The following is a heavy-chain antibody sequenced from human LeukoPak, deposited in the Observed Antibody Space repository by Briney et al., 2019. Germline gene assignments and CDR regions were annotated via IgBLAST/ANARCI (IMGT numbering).Heavy chain of an antibody. Sequence: GGSLRLSCAASGFTFSSYSMNWVRQAPGKGLVWVSSISSSSSYIYYADSVKGRFTISRDNAKNSLYLQMNSLRAEDTAVYYCARDLTPLRCYISGIWGQGTLVTVSS. CDR3: ARDLTPLRCYISGI. D-gene: IGHD1-26*01. CDR1: GFTFSSYS. V-gene: IGHV3-21*01. CDR2: ISSSSSYI. J-gene: IGHJ4*02.